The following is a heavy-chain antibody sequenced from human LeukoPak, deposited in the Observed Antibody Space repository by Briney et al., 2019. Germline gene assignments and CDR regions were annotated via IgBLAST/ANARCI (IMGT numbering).Heavy chain of an antibody. Sequence: SETLSLTCTVSGGSISGYYWTWIRQPPGKGLEWIGFNCYSGSTNYNSSLKSRVTISVDTSKNHFSLKLSSVTATDTAIYYCARGNWPPAFDIWGQGTLVTVSS. J-gene: IGHJ3*02. D-gene: IGHD1-1*01. V-gene: IGHV4-59*01. CDR2: NCYSGST. CDR3: ARGNWPPAFDI. CDR1: GGSISGYY.